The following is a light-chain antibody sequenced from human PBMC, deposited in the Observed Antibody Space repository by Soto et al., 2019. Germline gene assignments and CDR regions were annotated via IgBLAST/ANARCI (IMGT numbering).Light chain of an antibody. CDR1: QSLLHSNGYNY. Sequence: DIVMTQSPLSLPVTPGEPASISCRSSQSLLHSNGYNYLDWYLQKPGQSPQLLIYLGSNRASGVPDRFRSSGSGTDFTLKISRVEAEDVGVYYCMQALQTPLTFGGRTKVEIK. CDR3: MQALQTPLT. J-gene: IGKJ4*01. V-gene: IGKV2-28*01. CDR2: LGS.